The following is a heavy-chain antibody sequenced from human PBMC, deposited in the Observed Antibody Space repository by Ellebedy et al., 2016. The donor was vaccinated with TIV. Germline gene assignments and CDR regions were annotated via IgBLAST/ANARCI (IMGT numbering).Heavy chain of an antibody. J-gene: IGHJ4*02. Sequence: PGGSLRLSCAASGFIISGDWMSWVRQAPGKGLEWVAHINPEGRAEYYLDSVKGRFTISRDNSKNTLDLKMNSLRAEDTAVYYCASSRYHYYVGNTIFAYWGQGTLVTVSS. CDR2: INPEGRAE. D-gene: IGHD3-10*01. CDR1: GFIISGDW. V-gene: IGHV3-7*03. CDR3: ASSRYHYYVGNTIFAY.